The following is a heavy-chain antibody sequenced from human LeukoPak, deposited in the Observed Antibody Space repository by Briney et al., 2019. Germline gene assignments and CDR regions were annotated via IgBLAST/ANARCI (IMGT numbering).Heavy chain of an antibody. J-gene: IGHJ4*02. CDR2: ISGRDNTI. D-gene: IGHD1-1*01. CDR3: GRGNGERDS. Sequence: GGSLRLSCAASGFTFSDYYMSWIRWTPGKGLEWLSYISGRDNTIYYADSVKGRFTISRDNAKSSLYLQMNSLRAEDTAVYYWGRGNGERDSWGQGNLVTVSS. CDR1: GFTFSDYY. V-gene: IGHV3-11*01.